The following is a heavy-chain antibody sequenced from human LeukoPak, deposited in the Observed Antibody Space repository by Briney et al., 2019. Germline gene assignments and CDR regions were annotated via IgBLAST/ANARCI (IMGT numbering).Heavy chain of an antibody. V-gene: IGHV1-46*01. CDR2: INPSGSGT. CDR1: GYTFTNYY. J-gene: IGHJ6*02. D-gene: IGHD1-14*01. CDR3: ARRGREGTDDYYYYGMDV. Sequence: KPGASVKVSCKASGYTFTNYYMHWVRQAPGQGLKWVGIINPSGSGTSYAQNFQGRVTMTRDTSTSTAYMELSSLRSDDTAVYYCARRGREGTDDYYYYGMDVWGQGTTVTVSS.